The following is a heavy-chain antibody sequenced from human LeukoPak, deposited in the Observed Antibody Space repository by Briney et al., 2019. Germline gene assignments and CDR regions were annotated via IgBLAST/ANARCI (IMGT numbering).Heavy chain of an antibody. J-gene: IGHJ4*02. CDR1: GFTFGDYA. V-gene: IGHV3-49*04. Sequence: PGGSLRLSCTASGFTFGDYAMSWVRQAPGKGLEWVGFIRSKAYGGTTEYAASVKGRFTISRDDSKSIAYLQMNSLKTEDTAVYYCTRDHGGNSGIDYRGQGTLVTVSS. CDR2: IRSKAYGGTT. D-gene: IGHD4-23*01. CDR3: TRDHGGNSGIDY.